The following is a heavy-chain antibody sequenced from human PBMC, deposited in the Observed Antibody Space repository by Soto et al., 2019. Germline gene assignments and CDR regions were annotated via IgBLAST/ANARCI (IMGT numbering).Heavy chain of an antibody. J-gene: IGHJ4*02. CDR1: GFTFSSYG. Sequence: PGGSLRLSCAASGFTFSSYGMHWVRQAPGKGLEWVAVISYDGSNKYYADSVKGRFTISRDNSKNTLYLQMNSLRAEDTAVYYCATPILYDSSGYSPIDYWGQGTLVTVS. V-gene: IGHV3-30*03. CDR2: ISYDGSNK. CDR3: ATPILYDSSGYSPIDY. D-gene: IGHD3-22*01.